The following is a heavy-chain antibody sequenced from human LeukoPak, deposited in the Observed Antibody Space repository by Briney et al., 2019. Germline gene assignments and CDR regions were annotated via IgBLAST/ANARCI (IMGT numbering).Heavy chain of an antibody. CDR1: GFTFSSYW. V-gene: IGHV3-7*04. CDR3: TRVSYIDEGIDY. J-gene: IGHJ4*02. CDR2: IKQDGSKK. D-gene: IGHD1-26*01. Sequence: PGGSLRLSCAASGFTFSSYWMTWVRQAPGKGLEWVANIKQDGSKKSYVDSVKGRFTISRDNAKNSLYLQMNSLRAEDTAIYYCTRVSYIDEGIDYWGQGTLVTVSS.